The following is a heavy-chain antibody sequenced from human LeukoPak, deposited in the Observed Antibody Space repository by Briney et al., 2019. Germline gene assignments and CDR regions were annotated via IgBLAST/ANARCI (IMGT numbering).Heavy chain of an antibody. J-gene: IGHJ3*02. CDR3: AKEDIVVVPAALLGAFDI. D-gene: IGHD2-2*01. V-gene: IGHV3-30*18. CDR2: ISYDGSNK. CDR1: GFTFSSYG. Sequence: PGRSLRLSCAASGFTFSSYGMHWVRQAPGKGLEWEAVISYDGSNKYYADSVKGRFTISRDNSKNALYLQMNSLRAEDTAVYYCAKEDIVVVPAALLGAFDIWGQGTMVTVSS.